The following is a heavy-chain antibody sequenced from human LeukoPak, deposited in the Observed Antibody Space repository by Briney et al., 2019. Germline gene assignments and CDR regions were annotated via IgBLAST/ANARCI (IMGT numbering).Heavy chain of an antibody. Sequence: PSETLSLTCSVSGDSMRSYQWSWIRQSPGKGLEWIGYIYYSGSTNYNPSLKSRVTISVDTSKNQFSLKLSSVTAADTAVYYCARHTGRDAFDIWGQGTMVTVSS. CDR2: IYYSGST. V-gene: IGHV4-59*01. J-gene: IGHJ3*02. CDR3: ARHTGRDAFDI. CDR1: GDSMRSYQ. D-gene: IGHD4-17*01.